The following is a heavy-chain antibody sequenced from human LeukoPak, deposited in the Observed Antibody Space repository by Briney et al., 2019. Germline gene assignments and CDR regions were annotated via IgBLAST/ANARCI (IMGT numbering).Heavy chain of an antibody. CDR1: GFTFNNYN. D-gene: IGHD5-24*01. CDR3: ARDARWQQHFDY. Sequence: GGSLRLSCAASGFTFNNYNMNWVRQAPGKGLEWISDITSSSTTIYYADSVKGRFTISRDNAKNSLYLQMNSLRAEDTAVYYCARDARWQQHFDYWGQGTLVTVSS. J-gene: IGHJ4*02. CDR2: ITSSSTTI. V-gene: IGHV3-48*01.